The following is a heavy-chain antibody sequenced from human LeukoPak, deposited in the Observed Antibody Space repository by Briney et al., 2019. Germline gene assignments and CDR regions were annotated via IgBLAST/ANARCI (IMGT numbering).Heavy chain of an antibody. D-gene: IGHD3-22*01. V-gene: IGHV4-30-4*01. CDR3: ATTSGYYYDSSGSLGYYFDY. J-gene: IGHJ4*02. CDR1: GGSISSGDYY. Sequence: SETLSLTCTVSGGSISSGDYYWSWIRQPPGKGLEWIGYIYYSGSTYYNPSLKSRVTISVDTSKNQFSLKLSSVTAADTAVYYCATTSGYYYDSSGSLGYYFDYWGQGTLVTVSS. CDR2: IYYSGST.